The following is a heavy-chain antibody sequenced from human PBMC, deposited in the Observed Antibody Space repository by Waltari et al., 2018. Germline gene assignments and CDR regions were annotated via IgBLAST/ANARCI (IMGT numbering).Heavy chain of an antibody. CDR2: IRPNSGVT. V-gene: IGHV1-2*02. CDR1: GYSFTGYY. Sequence: QVQLVQSGAEVKKPGASVTVYCKASGYSFTGYYIHWVRQAPGQGLEWMGLIRPNSGVTNYAQKFQARVTMTRETSISTAYLELSRLTSDDTAIYYCARDPRWAVTKDYFDFWGQGTLVTVSS. D-gene: IGHD4-17*01. CDR3: ARDPRWAVTKDYFDF. J-gene: IGHJ4*02.